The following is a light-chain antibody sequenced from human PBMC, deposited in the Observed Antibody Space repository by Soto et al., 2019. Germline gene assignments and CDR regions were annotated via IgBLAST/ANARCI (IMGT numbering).Light chain of an antibody. CDR2: GAS. V-gene: IGKV3D-15*01. Sequence: VVMTQSPATLSVSPGERATLSCRASQSVSSNLAWYQQKPGQAPRLFIYGASTRATGIPARFSGSGSGTEFTLTISSLQSEDFAVYYCQQYNNWPAITFGQGTRLEI. CDR3: QQYNNWPAIT. J-gene: IGKJ5*01. CDR1: QSVSSN.